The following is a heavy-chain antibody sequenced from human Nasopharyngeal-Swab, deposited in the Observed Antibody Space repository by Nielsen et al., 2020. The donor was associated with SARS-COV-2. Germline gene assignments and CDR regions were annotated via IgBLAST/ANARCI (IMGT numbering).Heavy chain of an antibody. D-gene: IGHD3-3*01. CDR3: ARSYDFWSGYYRYYYYGMDV. J-gene: IGHJ6*02. V-gene: IGHV2-26*01. CDR2: IFSNDEK. Sequence: WLRECPVKGREGLAHIFSNDEKSYSTSLKSRLTISKDTSKSQVVLTMTNMDPVDTATYYCARSYDFWSGYYRYYYYGMDVWGQGTTVTVSS.